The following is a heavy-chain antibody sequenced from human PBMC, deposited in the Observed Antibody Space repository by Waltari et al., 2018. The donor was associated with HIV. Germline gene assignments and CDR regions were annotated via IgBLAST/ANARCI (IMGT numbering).Heavy chain of an antibody. D-gene: IGHD3-10*01. CDR2: ICAYNGNT. J-gene: IGHJ4*02. CDR1: GYTFTSYG. CDR3: ARDEFGRKMVRGVIPFFDY. V-gene: IGHV1-18*01. Sequence: QVQLVQSGAEVKKPGASVKVSCKASGYTFTSYGISWVRQAPGQGLEWMGWICAYNGNTNYAQNVQGRVTMTTDTSTSTAYMELRSLRSDDTAVYYCARDEFGRKMVRGVIPFFDYWGQGTLVTVSS.